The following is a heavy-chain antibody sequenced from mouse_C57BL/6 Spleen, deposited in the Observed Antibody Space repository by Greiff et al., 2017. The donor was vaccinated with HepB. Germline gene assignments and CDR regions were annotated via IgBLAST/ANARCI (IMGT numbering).Heavy chain of an antibody. CDR2: INPSSGYT. D-gene: IGHD2-5*01. CDR1: GYTFSSYT. Sequence: VQLQQSGAELARPGASVKMSCKASGYTFSSYTMHWVKQRPGPGLEWIGYINPSSGYTKYNQKFKDKATLTADKSSSTAYMQLSSLTSEDSAVYYCAGDSNFAYWGQGTLVTVSA. J-gene: IGHJ3*01. CDR3: AGDSNFAY. V-gene: IGHV1-4*01.